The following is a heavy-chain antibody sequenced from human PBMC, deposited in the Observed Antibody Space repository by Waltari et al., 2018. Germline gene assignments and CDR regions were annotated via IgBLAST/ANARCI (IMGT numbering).Heavy chain of an antibody. CDR3: ARGPIRGDIMTLYNWFDP. Sequence: QVQLQQWGAGLLKPSETLSLTCAVYGGSFSGYYWSWIRQAPGKGLEWSGEIKHSGSTNNNPALKSRVTISVETSKHQFSLKLSCGSAADTAVYYCARGPIRGDIMTLYNWFDPWGQGTLVTVSS. J-gene: IGHJ5*02. CDR2: IKHSGST. V-gene: IGHV4-34*01. D-gene: IGHD3-10*01. CDR1: GGSFSGYY.